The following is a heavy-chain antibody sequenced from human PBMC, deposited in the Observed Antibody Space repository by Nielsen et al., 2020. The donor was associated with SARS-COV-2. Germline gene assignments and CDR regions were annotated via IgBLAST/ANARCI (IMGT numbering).Heavy chain of an antibody. D-gene: IGHD3-3*01. CDR3: ARERVGGITIFGLVMSYGMDV. Sequence: SETLSLTCTVSGGSIRNYYWSWIRQPAGKGLKWIGRISTSGSTNYNPSLKSRVTMSVDTSKNQFSLKLSSVTAADTALYYCARERVGGITIFGLVMSYGMDVWGQGTTVAVSS. J-gene: IGHJ6*02. V-gene: IGHV4-4*07. CDR2: ISTSGST. CDR1: GGSIRNYY.